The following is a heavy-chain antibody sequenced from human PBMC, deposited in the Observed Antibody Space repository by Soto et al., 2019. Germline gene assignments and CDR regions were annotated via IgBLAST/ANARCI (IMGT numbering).Heavy chain of an antibody. CDR3: APTKGSTSCYDY. CDR1: GGSFSGYY. V-gene: IGHV4-34*01. CDR2: INHSGST. Sequence: SETLSLTCAVYGGSFSGYYGSWIRQPPGKGLEWIGEINHSGSTNYNPSLKSRVTISVDTSKNQFSLTLSSVTAADTAVYYCAPTKGSTSCYDYWAQGTLVTVSS. D-gene: IGHD2-2*01. J-gene: IGHJ4*02.